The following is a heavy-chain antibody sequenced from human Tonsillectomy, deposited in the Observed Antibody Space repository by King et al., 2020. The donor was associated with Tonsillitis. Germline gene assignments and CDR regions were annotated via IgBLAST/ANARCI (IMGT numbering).Heavy chain of an antibody. CDR1: GGSISTYA. CDR3: ARETYHYAMDA. J-gene: IGHJ6*02. CDR2: LYYSGTT. Sequence: QLQESGPGLVKPSETLSLTCTVSGGSISTYAWNWIRQPPGKGPEWIGYLYYSGTTNFNPSLKSRVTISVDTSKNQFSLKLSSVTAADTTVYYCARETYHYAMDAWGQGTTVTVSS. V-gene: IGHV4-59*01.